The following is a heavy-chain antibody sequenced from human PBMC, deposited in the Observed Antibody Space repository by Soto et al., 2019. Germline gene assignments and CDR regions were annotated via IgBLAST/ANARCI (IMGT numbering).Heavy chain of an antibody. CDR2: FDPEDGET. CDR1: GYTLTELS. V-gene: IGHV1-24*01. Sequence: ASVKVSCKVSGYTLTELSMHWVRQAPGKGLEWMGGFDPEDGETIYAQKFQGRVTMTEDTSTDTAYMELSSLRSEDTAVYYCATMYYDSPPEGFQHWGQGTLVTVSS. J-gene: IGHJ1*01. CDR3: ATMYYDSPPEGFQH. D-gene: IGHD3-22*01.